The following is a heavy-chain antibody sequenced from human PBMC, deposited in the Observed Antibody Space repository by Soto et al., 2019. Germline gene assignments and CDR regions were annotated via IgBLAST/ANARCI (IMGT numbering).Heavy chain of an antibody. V-gene: IGHV4-59*01. CDR2: IYYSGST. CDR3: ARGAAMVPIDY. J-gene: IGHJ4*02. D-gene: IGHD5-18*01. Sequence: PSETLSLTCTVSGGSISSYYWSWIRQPPGKGLEWIGYIYYSGSTNSNPSLKSRVTISVDTSKNQFSLKLSSVTAADTAVYYCARGAAMVPIDYWGQGTLVTVSS. CDR1: GGSISSYY.